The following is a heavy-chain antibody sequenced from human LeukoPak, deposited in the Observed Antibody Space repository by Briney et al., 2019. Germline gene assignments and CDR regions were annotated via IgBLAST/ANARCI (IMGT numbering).Heavy chain of an antibody. V-gene: IGHV4-59*01. D-gene: IGHD4-17*01. CDR2: IYYSGST. Sequence: SETLSLTCTVSGGSISSYYWSWIRQPPGKGLEWIGYIYYSGSTNYNPSLKSRVTISVDTSKNQCSLKLSSVTAADTAVYYCARDPPTADNAFDIWGQGTMVTVSS. CDR1: GGSISSYY. CDR3: ARDPPTADNAFDI. J-gene: IGHJ3*02.